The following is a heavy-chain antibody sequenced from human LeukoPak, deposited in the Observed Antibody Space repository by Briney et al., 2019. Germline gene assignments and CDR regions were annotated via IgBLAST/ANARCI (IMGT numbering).Heavy chain of an antibody. D-gene: IGHD3-22*01. Sequence: ASVKVSCKASGYTFTGYYMHWVRQAPGQGLEWMGWINPNSGGTNYAQKFQGRATMTRDTSISTAYMELSRLRSDDTAVYYCARERIVVGNWFDPWGQGTLVTVSS. CDR3: ARERIVVGNWFDP. CDR2: INPNSGGT. V-gene: IGHV1-2*02. J-gene: IGHJ5*02. CDR1: GYTFTGYY.